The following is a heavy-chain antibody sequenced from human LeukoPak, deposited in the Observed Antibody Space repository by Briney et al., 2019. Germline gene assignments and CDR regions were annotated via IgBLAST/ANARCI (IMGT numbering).Heavy chain of an antibody. J-gene: IGHJ4*02. CDR2: IYYSGST. V-gene: IGHV4-39*07. Sequence: SETLSLTCTVSGGSISSSDHYWGWIRQPPGKGLEWIANIYYSGSTYYNPSLKSRVTISVDTSKNQFSLKLSSVTAADTAVYYCARERDSYGQPFDYWGQGTLVTVSS. CDR3: ARERDSYGQPFDY. D-gene: IGHD5-18*01. CDR1: GGSISSSDHY.